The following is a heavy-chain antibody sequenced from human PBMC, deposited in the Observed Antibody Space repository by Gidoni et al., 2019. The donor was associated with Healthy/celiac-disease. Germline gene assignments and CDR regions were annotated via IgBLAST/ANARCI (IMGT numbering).Heavy chain of an antibody. CDR3: ATGWPSGSYPRGWFDP. J-gene: IGHJ5*02. CDR1: GYTLTELS. Sequence: QVQLVQSGAEVKKPGASVTVSCKVSGYTLTELSMHWVRQAPGKGLEWMGGFDPEDGETIYAQKFQGRVTMTEDTSTDTAYMELSSLRSEDTAVYYCATGWPSGSYPRGWFDPWGQGTLVTVSS. D-gene: IGHD1-26*01. CDR2: FDPEDGET. V-gene: IGHV1-24*01.